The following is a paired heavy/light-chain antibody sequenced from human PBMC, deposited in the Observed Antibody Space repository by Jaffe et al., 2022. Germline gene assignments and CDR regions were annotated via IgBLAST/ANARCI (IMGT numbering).Light chain of an antibody. J-gene: IGLJ2*01. CDR2: GNS. Sequence: QSVLTQPPSVSGAPGQRVTISCTGSSSNIGVGYDVHWYQQLPGTAPKLLIYGNSNRPSGVPDRFSGSKSGTSASLAITGLQAEDEADYYCQSYDSSLSGRGVVFGGGTKLTVL. CDR3: QSYDSSLSGRGVV. CDR1: SSNIGVGYD. V-gene: IGLV1-40*01.
Heavy chain of an antibody. Sequence: QVQLVESGGGVVQPGGSLRLSCAASGFTFSTCGMHWVRQAPGKGLEWVAFIQYDGTNKYYPDSVKGRFTISRDNSKNTLYLQMNSLRAEDTAIYYCAKGQSIAAASEYWGQGTLVTVSS. CDR3: AKGQSIAAASEY. D-gene: IGHD6-13*01. J-gene: IGHJ4*02. CDR2: IQYDGTNK. V-gene: IGHV3-30*02. CDR1: GFTFSTCG.